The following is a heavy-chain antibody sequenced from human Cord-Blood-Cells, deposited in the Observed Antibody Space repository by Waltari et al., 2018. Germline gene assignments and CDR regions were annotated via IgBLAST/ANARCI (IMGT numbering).Heavy chain of an antibody. CDR1: GCSISSSS. CDR2: IYYRGRT. Sequence: QVQLQESGPGLVKPSETLSLTCTVSGCSISSSSWSWIRQPPGKGLEWIGYIYYRGRTSYNPSLKSRVTISVDTSKNQFSLKLSSVTAADTAVYYCARVIAAAGRPDAFDIWGQGTMVTVSS. V-gene: IGHV4-59*01. CDR3: ARVIAAAGRPDAFDI. J-gene: IGHJ3*02. D-gene: IGHD6-13*01.